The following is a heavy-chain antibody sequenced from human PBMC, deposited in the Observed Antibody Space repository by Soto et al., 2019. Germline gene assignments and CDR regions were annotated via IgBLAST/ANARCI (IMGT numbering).Heavy chain of an antibody. V-gene: IGHV3-23*01. CDR2: ISGSGGST. D-gene: IGHD3-10*01. J-gene: IGHJ4*02. CDR1: GFTFTSYA. CDR3: AKRTVGTHRGFDY. Sequence: EVQLLESGGGLVQPGGSLRLSCAGSGFTFTSYAMSWVRQAPGKGLEWVSAISGSGGSTYYADSVKGRFTISRDNSQNTLYLQMNSLRAEDTAVYYCAKRTVGTHRGFDYWGPGTLVTVSS.